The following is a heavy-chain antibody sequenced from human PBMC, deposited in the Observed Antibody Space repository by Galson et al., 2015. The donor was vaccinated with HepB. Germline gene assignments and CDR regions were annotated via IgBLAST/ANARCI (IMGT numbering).Heavy chain of an antibody. J-gene: IGHJ4*02. D-gene: IGHD6-19*01. CDR1: GYTSTRFD. CDR3: ARGRSSGWSFDY. CDR2: ISGYNGYT. V-gene: IGHV1-18*01. Sequence: SVKVSCKASGYTSTRFDIIWVRQAPGQGLEWMGWISGYNGYTNYAQKFQGRVTLTTDTSTTTAYMDLRSLRSDDTAVYYCARGRSSGWSFDYWGQGTLVTVSS.